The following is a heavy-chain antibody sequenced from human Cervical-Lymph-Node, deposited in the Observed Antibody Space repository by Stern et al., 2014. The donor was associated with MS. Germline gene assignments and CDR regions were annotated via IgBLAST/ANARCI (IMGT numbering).Heavy chain of an antibody. D-gene: IGHD3-22*01. J-gene: IGHJ4*02. CDR3: ATDLVVVSGLDY. V-gene: IGHV1-24*01. CDR2: FDPEDGET. CDR1: GYTLTELS. Sequence: VQLVESEAEVKKPGASVKVSCKVSGYTLTELSMHWVRQAPGKGLEWMGGFDPEDGETIYAQKFQGRVTMTEDASTDTAYMELSSLRSEDTAVYYCATDLVVVSGLDYWGQGTLVTVSS.